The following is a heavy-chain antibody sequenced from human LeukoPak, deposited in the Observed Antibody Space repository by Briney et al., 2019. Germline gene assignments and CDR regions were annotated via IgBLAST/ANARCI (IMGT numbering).Heavy chain of an antibody. J-gene: IGHJ3*02. CDR3: ARLVTRGYYDSSGRRIDAFDI. CDR1: GGSISSYY. CDR2: IYYSGST. Sequence: SETLSLTCTVSGGSISSYYWSWIRQPPGKGLEWIGYIYYSGSTNYNPSLKRRVTISVDTSKNQFSLKLSSVTAADTAVYYCARLVTRGYYDSSGRRIDAFDIWGQGTMVTVSS. V-gene: IGHV4-59*01. D-gene: IGHD3-22*01.